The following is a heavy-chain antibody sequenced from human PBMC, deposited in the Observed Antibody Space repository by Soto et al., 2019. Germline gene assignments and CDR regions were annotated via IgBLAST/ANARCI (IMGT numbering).Heavy chain of an antibody. CDR3: AKDMGQVVYYYYGMDV. J-gene: IGHJ6*02. Sequence: LRLSCAASGFTFDDYAMHWVRQAPGKGLEWVSGISWNSGSIGYADSVKGRFTISRDNAKNSLYLQMNSLRAEDTALYYCAKDMGQVVYYYYGMDVWGQGTTVTVSS. CDR2: ISWNSGSI. V-gene: IGHV3-9*01. D-gene: IGHD2-15*01. CDR1: GFTFDDYA.